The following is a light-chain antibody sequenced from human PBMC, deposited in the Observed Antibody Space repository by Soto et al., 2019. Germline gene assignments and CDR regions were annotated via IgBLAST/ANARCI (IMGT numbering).Light chain of an antibody. J-gene: IGLJ1*01. CDR2: AVS. CDR1: SCVVGGYIK. V-gene: IGLV2-14*01. CDR3: SSYTSDSSYV. Sequence: QSVLAQQATACGSNGGRGTVWGRGTSCVVGGYIKKKWYQQHPGKAPKLMVYAVSNRLSGVSNRFSASKSGNTASLFISGLQAEDEADYYCSSYTSDSSYVFGSGTKVTVL.